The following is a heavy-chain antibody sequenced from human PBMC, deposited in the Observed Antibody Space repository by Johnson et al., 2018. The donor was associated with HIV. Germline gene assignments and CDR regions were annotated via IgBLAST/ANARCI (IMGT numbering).Heavy chain of an antibody. D-gene: IGHD3-16*01. CDR1: GFTFDDYA. V-gene: IGHV3-9*01. CDR3: ARERLLTWGRSDAFDI. CDR2: ISWNGGST. Sequence: VQLVESGGGLVQPGRSLRLSCAASGFTFDDYAMHWVRQAPGKGLEWVSGISWNGGSTGYADSVKGRFTISRDNAKNSLYLQMNSLRAEDTALYYCARERLLTWGRSDAFDIWGQGTMVTVFS. J-gene: IGHJ3*02.